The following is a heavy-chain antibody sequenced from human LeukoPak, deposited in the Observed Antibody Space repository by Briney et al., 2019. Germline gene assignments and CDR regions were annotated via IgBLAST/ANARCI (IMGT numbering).Heavy chain of an antibody. CDR2: IYYSGST. V-gene: IGHV4-59*11. J-gene: IGHJ4*02. CDR3: ARDRYSYGYGYYFDY. D-gene: IGHD5-18*01. CDR1: GGSISSHY. Sequence: PSETLSLTCTVSGGSISSHYWSWIRQPPGKGLEWIGYIYYSGSTNYNPSLKSRVTISVGTSKNQFSLKLSSVTAADTAVYYCARDRYSYGYGYYFDYWGQGTLVTVSS.